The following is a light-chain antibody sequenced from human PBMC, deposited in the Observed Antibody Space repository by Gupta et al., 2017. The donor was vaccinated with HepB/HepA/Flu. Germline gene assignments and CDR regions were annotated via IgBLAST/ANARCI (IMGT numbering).Light chain of an antibody. CDR1: QNIINY. Sequence: DIQMTQSPSSLSASVGDRVTITCRASQNIINYLNWYHQKSGKAPQLLIYAASSLQSGVPSRFSGSGSGTDFTLTISSLQPEDVAAYYCQQSDSAPRTFGQGTKVEIK. CDR2: AAS. V-gene: IGKV1-39*01. J-gene: IGKJ1*01. CDR3: QQSDSAPRT.